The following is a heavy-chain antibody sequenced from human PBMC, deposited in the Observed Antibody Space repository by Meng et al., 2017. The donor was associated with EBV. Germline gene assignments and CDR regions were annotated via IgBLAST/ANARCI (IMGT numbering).Heavy chain of an antibody. Sequence: VQWGPEGNKPGASVKFSCKASGYTFNSYYLQWVRQAPGQGLEWMGIIIPAGGNTNYAQKFRGRFTMTRDTSTSTVYMDLSILTSEDTAVYYCVRELVGGTFDYWGQGTLVTVSS. D-gene: IGHD1/OR15-1a*01. CDR3: VRELVGGTFDY. CDR1: GYTFNSYY. CDR2: IIPAGGNT. J-gene: IGHJ4*02. V-gene: IGHV1-46*02.